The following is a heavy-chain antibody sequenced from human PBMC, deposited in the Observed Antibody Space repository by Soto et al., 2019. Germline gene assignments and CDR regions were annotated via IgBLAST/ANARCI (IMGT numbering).Heavy chain of an antibody. CDR1: GGSFRGYF. CDR3: QGGDF. V-gene: IGHV4-34*01. D-gene: IGHD3-16*01. CDR2: INDSGNT. J-gene: IGHJ4*02. Sequence: LSLTCAVSGGSFRGYFWSWIRQSPAKGLEWIGEINDSGNTYYNPSFKSRLTISVDTSTSQISLRLTSVTAADSAVYYCQGGDFWGQGTRVTVSS.